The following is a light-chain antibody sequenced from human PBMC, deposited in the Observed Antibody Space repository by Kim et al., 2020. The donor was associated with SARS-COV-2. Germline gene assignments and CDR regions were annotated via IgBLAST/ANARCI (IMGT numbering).Light chain of an antibody. CDR3: AAWDDSLSGRV. V-gene: IGLV1-47*01. J-gene: IGLJ3*02. CDR2: RNN. CDR1: SSNIGSNS. Sequence: QSVLAQPPSASGTPGQRVTISCSGSSSNIGSNSVYWYQQLPGTPPKLLIYRNNQRPSGVPDRFSGSKSGTSASLDISGLRSEDEADYYCAAWDDSLSGRVFGGGTQLTVL.